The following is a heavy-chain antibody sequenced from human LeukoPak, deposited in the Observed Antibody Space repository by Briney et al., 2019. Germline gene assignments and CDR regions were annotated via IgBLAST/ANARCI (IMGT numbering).Heavy chain of an antibody. CDR1: GYTLTELS. D-gene: IGHD3-16*01. CDR2: FDPEDGET. V-gene: IGHV1-24*01. J-gene: IGHJ4*02. CDR3: ATVIMITFGGVNCQNNFDY. Sequence: ASVKVSCKVSGYTLTELSMHWVRQAPGKGLEWMGGFDPEDGETIYAQKFQGRVTMTEDTSTDTAYMELSSLRSEDTAVYYCATVIMITFGGVNCQNNFDYWGQGTLVTVSS.